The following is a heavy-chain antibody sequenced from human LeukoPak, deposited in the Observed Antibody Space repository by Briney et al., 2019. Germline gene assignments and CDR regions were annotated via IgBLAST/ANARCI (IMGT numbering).Heavy chain of an antibody. CDR2: IKQDGNEK. V-gene: IGHV3-7*01. CDR1: GFIFGTYW. J-gene: IGHJ4*02. CDR3: ARGGTIVPDY. D-gene: IGHD2-2*01. Sequence: PGGSLRLSCAASGFIFGTYWMNWVRQAPGKGLEWVANIKQDGNEKYYVDSVKGRFTISRDNAKNSLYLQVNSLRAEDTAVYYCARGGTIVPDYWGQGTLVTVSS.